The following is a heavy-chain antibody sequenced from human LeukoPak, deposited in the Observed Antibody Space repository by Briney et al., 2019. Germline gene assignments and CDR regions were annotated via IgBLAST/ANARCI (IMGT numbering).Heavy chain of an antibody. CDR1: GGSIRSYY. D-gene: IGHD5-24*01. CDR3: ARGDGYNFDY. CDR2: IYYSGST. V-gene: IGHV4-59*01. J-gene: IGHJ4*02. Sequence: SETLSLTCTVSGGSIRSYYWSWIRQPPGKGLEWIGYIYYSGSTNYNPSLKSRVTISVDTSKNQFSLKLSSVTAADTAVYYCARGDGYNFDYWGQGTLVTVSS.